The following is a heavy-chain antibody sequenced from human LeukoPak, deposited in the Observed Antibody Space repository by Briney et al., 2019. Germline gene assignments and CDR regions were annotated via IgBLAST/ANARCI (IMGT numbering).Heavy chain of an antibody. D-gene: IGHD1-26*01. CDR1: GFTFDDYG. Sequence: GGSLRLSCAASGFTFDDYGMSWVRQGPGKRLEWVSGINWNGGNTGYADSVKGRFTIFRDNAKNSLYLEMDSLRVEDTTLYYCARTSDRSWFDPWGQGTLVTVSS. CDR3: ARTSDRSWFDP. J-gene: IGHJ5*02. V-gene: IGHV3-20*04. CDR2: INWNGGNT.